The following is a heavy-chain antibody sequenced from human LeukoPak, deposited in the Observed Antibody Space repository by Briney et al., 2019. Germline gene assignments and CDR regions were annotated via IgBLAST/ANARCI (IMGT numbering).Heavy chain of an antibody. CDR1: GFTFSSYG. CDR2: IRYDGSNK. Sequence: GGSLRLSCAASGFTFSSYGMHWVRQAPGKGLEWVAFIRYDGSNKYYAKSVKGRFTISRDNSKNTLYLQMNSLRVEDTAVYYCATDHSSWRRSPAERAWDDYWGQGTLVTVSS. V-gene: IGHV3-30*02. J-gene: IGHJ4*02. CDR3: ATDHSSWRRSPAERAWDDY. D-gene: IGHD1-1*01.